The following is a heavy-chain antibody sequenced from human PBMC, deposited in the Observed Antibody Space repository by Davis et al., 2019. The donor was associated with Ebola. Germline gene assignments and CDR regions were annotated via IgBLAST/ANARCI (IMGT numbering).Heavy chain of an antibody. CDR2: INPSGGST. CDR1: GYTFTDYY. D-gene: IGHD2-21*01. V-gene: IGHV1-46*01. J-gene: IGHJ4*02. CDR3: ARAYCGGDCSRGDFDY. Sequence: ASVKVSCKASGYTFTDYYMHWVRQAPGQGLEWMGIINPSGGSTSYSQKFQGRVTMTRDTSTSTVYMELSSLRSEDTAVYYCARAYCGGDCSRGDFDYWGQGTLVTVSS.